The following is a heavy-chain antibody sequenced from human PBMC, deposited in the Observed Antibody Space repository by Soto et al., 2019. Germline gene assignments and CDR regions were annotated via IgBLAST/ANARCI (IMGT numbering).Heavy chain of an antibody. Sequence: GALNLACVASGLAFSSFKMNWIRQAPWKGPEWIAVINPSGRTISYADSVKGRFTISRDNAENSVYRQMSSLRGEDTAMYYCARYSGWSTYNWFEHWGQGTLVTVSS. V-gene: IGHV3-48*03. CDR2: INPSGRTI. CDR3: ARYSGWSTYNWFEH. CDR1: GLAFSSFK. J-gene: IGHJ5*02. D-gene: IGHD6-19*01.